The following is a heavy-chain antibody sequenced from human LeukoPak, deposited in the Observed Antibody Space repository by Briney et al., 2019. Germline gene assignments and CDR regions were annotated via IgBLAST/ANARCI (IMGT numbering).Heavy chain of an antibody. CDR1: GGSISSSTYY. V-gene: IGHV4-39*07. CDR2: IYYSGST. Sequence: PSETLSLTCTVSGGSISSSTYYWGWIRQPPGKGLEWIGSIYYSGSTYYNPSLKSRVTISVDTSKNQFSLKLSSVTAADTAVYYCARQGGGGGSCYASYCWFDPWGQGTLVTVSS. D-gene: IGHD2-15*01. CDR3: ARQGGGGGSCYASYCWFDP. J-gene: IGHJ5*02.